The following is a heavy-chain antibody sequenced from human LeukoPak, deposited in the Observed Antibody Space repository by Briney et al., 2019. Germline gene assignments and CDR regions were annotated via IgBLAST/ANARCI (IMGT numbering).Heavy chain of an antibody. D-gene: IGHD3-22*01. CDR1: GFTFGAYT. J-gene: IGHJ4*02. CDR3: ARDFFHSSESRPFDY. Sequence: GGSLRLSCAASGFTFGAYTINWVRQAPGKGLEWVSCIFSRSESILYADSVKGRFTISRDNAKNLLYLQMDSLRVEDTAVYYCARDFFHSSESRPFDYWGQGTLVTVSS. V-gene: IGHV3-21*06. CDR2: IFSRSESI.